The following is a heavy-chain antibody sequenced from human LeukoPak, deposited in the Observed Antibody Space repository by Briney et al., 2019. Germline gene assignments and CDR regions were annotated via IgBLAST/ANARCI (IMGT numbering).Heavy chain of an antibody. Sequence: PGGSLRLSCAASGFTVSSYAMGWVRQAPGKGLEWVAAIGGAGTTYYADSVKGRFTISRDSSRNTLYLQMNSLRAEDTAIYYCAKREWDYGGALDIWGQGTVVTVSS. CDR3: AKREWDYGGALDI. CDR1: GFTVSSYA. CDR2: IGGAGTT. D-gene: IGHD4-17*01. J-gene: IGHJ3*02. V-gene: IGHV3-23*01.